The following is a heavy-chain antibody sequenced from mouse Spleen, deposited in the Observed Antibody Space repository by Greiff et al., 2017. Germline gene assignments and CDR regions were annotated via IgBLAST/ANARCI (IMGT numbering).Heavy chain of an antibody. J-gene: IGHJ4*01. CDR2: IYPGSGNT. Sequence: VQLQQSGAELVRPGASVKLSCKASGYTFTDYYINWVKQRPGQGLEWIARIYPGSGNTYYNEKFKGKATLTAEKSSSTAYMQLSSLTSEDSAVYFCARRDDYHDGPSYAMDYWGQGTSVTVSS. CDR1: GYTFTDYY. V-gene: IGHV1-76*01. CDR3: ARRDDYHDGPSYAMDY. D-gene: IGHD2-4*01.